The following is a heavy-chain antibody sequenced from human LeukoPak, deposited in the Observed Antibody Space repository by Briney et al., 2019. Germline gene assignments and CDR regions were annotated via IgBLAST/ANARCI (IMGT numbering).Heavy chain of an antibody. CDR3: ARQNFGSPRWFDP. V-gene: IGHV3-23*01. CDR1: GFTFSSYA. D-gene: IGHD3-3*01. Sequence: QAGGSLRLSCAASGFTFSSYAMNWVRQAPGKGLEWVSGISGSGDSTYYADSVKGRFAISRDKSKNTLYPHMNSLRAEDTAVYFCARQNFGSPRWFDPWGQGTLVTVS. J-gene: IGHJ5*02. CDR2: ISGSGDST.